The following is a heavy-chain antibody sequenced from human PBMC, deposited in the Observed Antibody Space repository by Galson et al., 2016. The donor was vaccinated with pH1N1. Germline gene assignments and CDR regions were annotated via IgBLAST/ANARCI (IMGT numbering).Heavy chain of an antibody. Sequence: PALVKPTQTLTLTCTVSGFSLTNTRMGVSWIRQPPGKAPEWLAHIFSNDEKSSSTSLKSRLTISRDTSKSQVVLTMTDMDSVDTATYYGARIGAWEGGHDAFDIWGQGTMVTVSS. D-gene: IGHD1-26*01. CDR1: GFSLTNTRMG. J-gene: IGHJ3*02. CDR3: ARIGAWEGGHDAFDI. CDR2: IFSNDEK. V-gene: IGHV2-26*01.